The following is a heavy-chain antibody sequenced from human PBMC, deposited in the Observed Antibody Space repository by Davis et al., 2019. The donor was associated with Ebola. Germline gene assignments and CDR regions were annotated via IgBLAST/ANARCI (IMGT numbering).Heavy chain of an antibody. CDR2: IKQDGSEK. J-gene: IGHJ4*02. D-gene: IGHD3-3*01. CDR1: GFTFSSYW. CDR3: ARALNDFWSGYYGYYFDY. Sequence: PGGSLRLSCAASGFTFSSYWMSWVRQAPGKGLEWVANIKQDGSEKYYVDSVKGRFTISRDNAKNSLYLQMNSLRAEDTAVYYCARALNDFWSGYYGYYFDYWGQGTLVTVSS. V-gene: IGHV3-7*01.